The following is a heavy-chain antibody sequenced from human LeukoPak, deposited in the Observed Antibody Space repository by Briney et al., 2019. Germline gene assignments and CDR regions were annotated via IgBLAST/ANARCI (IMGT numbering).Heavy chain of an antibody. CDR2: ISGSGTGT. Sequence: PGGSLRLSCAASGFTFSSYAMSWDRQAPGTGLEWVSAISGSGTGTYYADSVKGRFTISRDNSKNTLYLQMNSLRAGDTAVYYCAKGRTRFGDFDYWGQGTLVTVSS. CDR1: GFTFSSYA. V-gene: IGHV3-23*01. D-gene: IGHD3-10*01. J-gene: IGHJ4*02. CDR3: AKGRTRFGDFDY.